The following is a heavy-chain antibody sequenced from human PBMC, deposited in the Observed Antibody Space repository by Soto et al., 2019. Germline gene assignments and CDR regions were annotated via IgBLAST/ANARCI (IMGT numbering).Heavy chain of an antibody. D-gene: IGHD3-16*01. J-gene: IGHJ5*02. V-gene: IGHV1-58*01. CDR2: IVVGSGNT. CDR1: GFTFTSSA. Sequence: GASVKVSCKASGFTFTSSAVQWVRQARGQRLEWIGWIVVGSGNTNYAQKFQERVTITRDMSTSTAYMELSSLRSEDTAVYYCAAVPPPYTITFGGYGPWGQGTLVTVSS. CDR3: AAVPPPYTITFGGYGP.